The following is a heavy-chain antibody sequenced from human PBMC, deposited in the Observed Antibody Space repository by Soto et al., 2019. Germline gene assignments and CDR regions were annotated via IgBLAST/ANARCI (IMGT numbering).Heavy chain of an antibody. J-gene: IGHJ6*02. CDR3: AKVLRRLFYGMDV. D-gene: IGHD3-22*01. Sequence: GGSLRLSCAASGFTFSSYAMIRVRQAPGKGLEWVSAISGSGGSTYYADSVKGRFTISRDNSKNTLYLQMNSLRAEDTAVYYCAKVLRRLFYGMDVWGQGTTVTVSS. V-gene: IGHV3-23*01. CDR2: ISGSGGST. CDR1: GFTFSSYA.